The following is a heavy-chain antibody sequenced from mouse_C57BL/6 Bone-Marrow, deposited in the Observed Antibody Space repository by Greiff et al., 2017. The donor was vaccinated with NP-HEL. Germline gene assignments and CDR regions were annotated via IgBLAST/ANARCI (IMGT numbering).Heavy chain of an antibody. CDR1: GYTFTSYW. D-gene: IGHD2-2*01. V-gene: IGHV1-50*01. CDR2: IDPSDSYT. J-gene: IGHJ2*01. Sequence: VQLQQPGAELVKPGASVKLSCKASGYTFTSYWMQWVKQRPGQGLEWIGEIDPSDSYTNYNQKFKGKATLTVDTSSSTAYMQLSSLTSEDSAVYYCARRIYYGYDYFDYWGKGTTLTVSS. CDR3: ARRIYYGYDYFDY.